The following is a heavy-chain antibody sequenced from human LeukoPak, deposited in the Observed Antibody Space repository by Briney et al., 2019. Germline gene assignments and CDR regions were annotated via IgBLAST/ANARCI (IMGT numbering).Heavy chain of an antibody. CDR2: INHSGNT. V-gene: IGHV4-39*02. J-gene: IGHJ5*02. Sequence: SETLSLTCTVSGGSISSSSYYWGWIRQPPGKGLEWIGEINHSGNTNYNPSLKSRVIISVDTSKNQFSLKLNSVTAADTAVYYCARVPDYGGNYSRTLNWFDPWGQGTLVSVSS. D-gene: IGHD4-23*01. CDR3: ARVPDYGGNYSRTLNWFDP. CDR1: GGSISSSSYY.